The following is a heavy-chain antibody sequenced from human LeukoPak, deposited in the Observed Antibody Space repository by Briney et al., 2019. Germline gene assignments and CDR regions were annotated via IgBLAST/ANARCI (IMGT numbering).Heavy chain of an antibody. CDR1: GGSISSGSYY. J-gene: IGHJ4*02. V-gene: IGHV4-61*02. D-gene: IGHD1-1*01. CDR2: IYSSGST. CDR3: ARDISRWNELDS. Sequence: PSETLSLTCTVSGGSISSGSYYWTWIRQPAGKGLEWIGRIYSSGSTDCNPSLKSRVTISVDTTKNRFSLNLSSLTAADTAVYYCARDISRWNELDSWGQGTLVTVSS.